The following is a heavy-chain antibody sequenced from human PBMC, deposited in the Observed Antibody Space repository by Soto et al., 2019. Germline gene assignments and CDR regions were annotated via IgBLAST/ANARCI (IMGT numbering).Heavy chain of an antibody. CDR1: GGSFSDYY. CDR3: ARVFWGTIAVAVTFYFDY. Sequence: PSETLSLTCAVYGGSFSDYYWTWIRQPPGKGLEWIGEINHSGSTNYNPSLKSRVTISVDTSKNQFSLKLSSVTAADTAVYYCARVFWGTIAVAVTFYFDYWGQGTLVTVS. J-gene: IGHJ4*02. CDR2: INHSGST. V-gene: IGHV4-34*01. D-gene: IGHD6-19*01.